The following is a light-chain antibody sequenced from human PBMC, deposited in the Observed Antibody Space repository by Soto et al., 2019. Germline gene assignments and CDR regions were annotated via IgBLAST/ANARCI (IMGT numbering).Light chain of an antibody. V-gene: IGKV1-12*01. CDR2: AAS. J-gene: IGKJ1*01. CDR3: LQANSFPRT. Sequence: DIQMTQSPSSVSPSVGDRVTITCRASQGISSWLAWYQQRPGKAPRLLIHAASSLQSGVPSRFSGSGSGTDFTLTLSRLQPEDFATYYCLQANSFPRTFGPGPKVDIK. CDR1: QGISSW.